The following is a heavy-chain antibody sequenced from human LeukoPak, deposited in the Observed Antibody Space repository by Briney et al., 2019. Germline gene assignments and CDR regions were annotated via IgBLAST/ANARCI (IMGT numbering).Heavy chain of an antibody. CDR2: INAGNGNT. J-gene: IGHJ4*02. Sequence: ASVKVSCKASGYTFTSYAMHWVRQAPGQRLEWMGWINAGNGNTKYSQKFQGRVTITRDTSASTAYMELSSLRSGDTAVYYCARGAADYGLDYFDYWGQGTLVTVSS. D-gene: IGHD4-17*01. CDR1: GYTFTSYA. CDR3: ARGAADYGLDYFDY. V-gene: IGHV1-3*01.